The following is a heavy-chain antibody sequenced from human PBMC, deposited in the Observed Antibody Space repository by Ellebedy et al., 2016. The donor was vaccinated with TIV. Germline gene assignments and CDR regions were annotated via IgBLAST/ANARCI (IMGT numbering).Heavy chain of an antibody. D-gene: IGHD3-10*01. CDR3: ARSLMIRGAHDY. CDR1: GFTFSGSA. J-gene: IGHJ4*02. Sequence: GESLKISCAASGFTFSGSAMHWVRQAPGKGLEWVAVIWDDGSNQYYADSVKGRFTISRDNSKNTLFLQMNSLRAEDTAVYYCARSLMIRGAHDYWGQGTLVTVSS. V-gene: IGHV3-33*08. CDR2: IWDDGSNQ.